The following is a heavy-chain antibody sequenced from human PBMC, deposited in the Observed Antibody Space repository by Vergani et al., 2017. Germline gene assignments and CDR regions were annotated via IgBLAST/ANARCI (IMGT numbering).Heavy chain of an antibody. CDR2: IYYSGSA. D-gene: IGHD3-3*01. J-gene: IGHJ3*02. V-gene: IGHV4-59*01. Sequence: QVQLQESGPGLVKPSETLSLTCTVPGGSISSYYRSWIRQPPGKGLGWIGYIYYSGSANYNPSLKSRVTISVDTSKNQFSLKLSSVTAADTAVYYCASGRNDFWSGYSPYDAFDIWGQGTMVTVSS. CDR3: ASGRNDFWSGYSPYDAFDI. CDR1: GGSISSYY.